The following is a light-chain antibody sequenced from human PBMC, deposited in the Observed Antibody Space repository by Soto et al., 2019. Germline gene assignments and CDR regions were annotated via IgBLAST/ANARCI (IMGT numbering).Light chain of an antibody. CDR1: QSVSIW. Sequence: DIQMTQSPSTLSASVGDTVTITWRASQSVSIWLAWYQKKPGKAPQVLIWDASTLQRGVPSRFSGSGSGTEFTLTISSLQPEDFATYYCQQYNGYSTWTFGQGTKVDIK. V-gene: IGKV1-5*01. CDR2: DAS. CDR3: QQYNGYSTWT. J-gene: IGKJ1*01.